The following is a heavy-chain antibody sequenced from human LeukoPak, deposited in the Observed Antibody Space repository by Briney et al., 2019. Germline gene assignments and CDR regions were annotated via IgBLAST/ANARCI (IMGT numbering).Heavy chain of an antibody. V-gene: IGHV4-31*03. CDR1: GGSISSGDYY. Sequence: SETLSLTCTVSGGSISSGDYYWSWIRRHPVKGLEWLGNIYYTGTTYYNPSLRSRLTTSRDTSKNQFFLKLSSVTAADTAVYYCAKALDPWGQGTLVTVSS. D-gene: IGHD1-1*01. J-gene: IGHJ5*02. CDR3: AKALDP. CDR2: IYYTGTT.